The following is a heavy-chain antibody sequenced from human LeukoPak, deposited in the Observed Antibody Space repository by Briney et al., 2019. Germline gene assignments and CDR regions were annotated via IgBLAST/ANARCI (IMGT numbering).Heavy chain of an antibody. J-gene: IGHJ4*02. D-gene: IGHD5-18*01. V-gene: IGHV3-33*01. CDR2: IWYDGSNK. Sequence: GRSLRLSCAASGFTFSSYGMHWVRQAPGKGLEWVAVIWYDGSNKYYADSVKGRFTISRDNSKNTLYLQMNSLRAEDTAVYYCASFSGYSYGLQAFYWGQGTVVTVSS. CDR1: GFTFSSYG. CDR3: ASFSGYSYGLQAFY.